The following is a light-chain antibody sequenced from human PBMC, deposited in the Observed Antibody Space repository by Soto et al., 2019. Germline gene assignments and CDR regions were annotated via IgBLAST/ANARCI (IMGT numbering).Light chain of an antibody. CDR1: HNILYSSDNKNY. CDR3: QQRSNWPPIT. J-gene: IGKJ5*01. Sequence: DIVLTQSPDSLAVSLGERATINCKSSHNILYSSDNKNYLAWYQQKPGQAPRHLIYGASNRAAGIPARFSGSGSGTDFTLTINSLEPEDFAVYYCQQRSNWPPITLGQGTRLEIK. CDR2: GAS. V-gene: IGKV4-1*01.